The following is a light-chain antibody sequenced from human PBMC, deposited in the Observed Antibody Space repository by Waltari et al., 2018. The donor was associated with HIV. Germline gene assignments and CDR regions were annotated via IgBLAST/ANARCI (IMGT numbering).Light chain of an antibody. CDR3: CSYAGSYTV. J-gene: IGLJ2*01. CDR1: SSDVGGYNY. CDR2: DVS. V-gene: IGLV2-11*01. Sequence: QSALTQPRSVSGSPGQSVTIPCTGTSSDVGGYNYVSWYQQYPGKAPKFMIYDVSKRPSGVPDRFSGSKSGNTASLTISGLQAEDEADYYCCSYAGSYTVFGGGTKLTVL.